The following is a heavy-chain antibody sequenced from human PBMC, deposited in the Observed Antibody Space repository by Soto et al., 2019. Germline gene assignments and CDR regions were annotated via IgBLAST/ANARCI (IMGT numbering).Heavy chain of an antibody. CDR2: IIPIFGTA. CDR3: AGVTLGYCSGGSCYDNWFDP. D-gene: IGHD2-15*01. J-gene: IGHJ5*02. Sequence: QVQLVQSGAEVKKPGSSVKVSCKASGGTFSSYAISWVRQAPGQGLEWMGGIIPIFGTANYAQKFQGRVTITAGESTSTAYMELSSLRSEDTAVYYCAGVTLGYCSGGSCYDNWFDPWGQGTLVTVSS. CDR1: GGTFSSYA. V-gene: IGHV1-69*12.